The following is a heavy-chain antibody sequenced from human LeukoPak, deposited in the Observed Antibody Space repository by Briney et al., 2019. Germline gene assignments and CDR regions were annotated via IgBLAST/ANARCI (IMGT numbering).Heavy chain of an antibody. D-gene: IGHD4-11*01. V-gene: IGHV1-46*01. CDR2: INPSGGST. CDR1: GYTFTSYY. J-gene: IGHJ4*02. Sequence: ASVKVSCKASGYTFTSYYMHWVRQAPGQGLEWMGIINPSGGSTSYAQKFQGRVTMTRDTSTSTVYTELSSLRSEDTAVYYCARALGRLHRDYWGQGTLVTVSS. CDR3: ARALGRLHRDY.